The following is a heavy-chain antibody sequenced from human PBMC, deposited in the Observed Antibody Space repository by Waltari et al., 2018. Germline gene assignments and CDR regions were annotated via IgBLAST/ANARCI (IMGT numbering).Heavy chain of an antibody. Sequence: QVQLVQSGAEVKKPGASVKVSCKASGYTFTSYDINWVRQATGQGLEWMGWMNPNSGNTGYAQKFQGRVTITRNTSISTAYMELSSLRSEDTAVYYCARGPSHGLYYYYYMDVWGKGTTVTVSS. V-gene: IGHV1-8*03. CDR1: GYTFTSYD. J-gene: IGHJ6*03. CDR2: MNPNSGNT. CDR3: ARGPSHGLYYYYYMDV.